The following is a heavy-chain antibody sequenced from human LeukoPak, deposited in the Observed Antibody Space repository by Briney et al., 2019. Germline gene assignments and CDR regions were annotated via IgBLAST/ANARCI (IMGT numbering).Heavy chain of an antibody. CDR2: IYPGDSHT. CDR3: ARRRKSRYYYDSSGYPDAFDI. J-gene: IGHJ3*02. CDR1: GYSFTSYW. V-gene: IGHV5-51*01. Sequence: GESLKISCKGSGYSFTSYWIGWVRQMPGKGLEWMGIIYPGDSHTRYSPSFQGQVTISADKSISTAYLQWSSLKASDTAMYYCARRRKSRYYYDSSGYPDAFDIWGQGTVVTVSS. D-gene: IGHD3-22*01.